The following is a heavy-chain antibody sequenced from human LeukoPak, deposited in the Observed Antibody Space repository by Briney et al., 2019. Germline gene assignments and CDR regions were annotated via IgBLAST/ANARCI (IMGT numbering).Heavy chain of an antibody. Sequence: GGSLRLSCAASGFTVSSNYMSWVRQAPGKGLEYISVIYSGGTTYYADSVRGRFTISRDNSKNTLYLQMNSLRAEDTAVYYCARDSGAAADSDAFDIWGQGTMVTVSS. D-gene: IGHD6-13*01. CDR2: IYSGGTT. J-gene: IGHJ3*02. V-gene: IGHV3-53*01. CDR1: GFTVSSNY. CDR3: ARDSGAAADSDAFDI.